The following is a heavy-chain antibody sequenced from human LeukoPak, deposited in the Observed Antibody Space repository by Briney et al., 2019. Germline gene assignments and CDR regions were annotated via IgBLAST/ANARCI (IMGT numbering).Heavy chain of an antibody. Sequence: PGGSLRLSCAASGFIFSTYGMIWVRQAPGKGREWIAYISSSSNPIHYADSVKGRFTISRDNAKNSLYLQLSSLRVEDTAVYYCARDPGLMRAAACGDYWGQGTLVIVSS. CDR1: GFIFSTYG. V-gene: IGHV3-48*01. CDR2: ISSSSNPI. D-gene: IGHD6-13*01. CDR3: ARDPGLMRAAACGDY. J-gene: IGHJ4*02.